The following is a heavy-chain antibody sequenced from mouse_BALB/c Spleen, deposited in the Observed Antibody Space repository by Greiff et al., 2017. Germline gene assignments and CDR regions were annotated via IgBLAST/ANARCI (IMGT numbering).Heavy chain of an antibody. J-gene: IGHJ4*01. V-gene: IGHV2-6-7*01. D-gene: IGHD2-10*02. CDR2: IWGDGST. CDR1: GFSLTGYG. CDR3: ARRYGIYYYAMDY. Sequence: VQLVESGPGLVAPSQSLSITCTVSGFSLTGYGVNWVRQPPGKGLEWLGMIWGDGSTDYNSALKSRLSISKDNSKSQVFLKMNSLQTDDTARYYCARRYGIYYYAMDYWGQGTSVTVSS.